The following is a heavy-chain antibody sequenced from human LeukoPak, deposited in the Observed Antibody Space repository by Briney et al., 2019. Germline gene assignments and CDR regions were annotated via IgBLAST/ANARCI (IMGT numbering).Heavy chain of an antibody. J-gene: IGHJ5*02. CDR3: ARGYCSSTSCSPNWFDP. CDR2: INVGGSEK. Sequence: PGGSLRLSCAASGFTFSSHWMSCVRQAPGKALEWVANINVGGSEKYCVDSVKGRFTISRDNDKNSLYVEMNSLRAEDTAVYYCARGYCSSTSCSPNWFDPWGQGTLVTVSS. D-gene: IGHD2-2*01. V-gene: IGHV3-7*04. CDR1: GFTFSSHW.